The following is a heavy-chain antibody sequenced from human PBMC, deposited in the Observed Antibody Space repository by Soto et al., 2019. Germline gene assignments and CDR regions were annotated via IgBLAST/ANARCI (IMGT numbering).Heavy chain of an antibody. CDR2: ICAYNGDT. V-gene: IGHV1-18*01. D-gene: IGHD3-10*01. Sequence: ASVKVSCKTSGYTFTAYDIYWVRQAPGQGLEWMGWICAYNGDTNYAQKFQTRVTMTTDKSTDTAYMDLRSLTSDDTAIYYCARAGAAPYYYYGLDVWGQGTTVTVSS. J-gene: IGHJ6*02. CDR1: GYTFTAYD. CDR3: ARAGAAPYYYYGLDV.